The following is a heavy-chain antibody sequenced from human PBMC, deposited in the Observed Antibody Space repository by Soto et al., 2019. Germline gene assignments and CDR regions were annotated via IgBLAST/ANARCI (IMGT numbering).Heavy chain of an antibody. Sequence: PSETLSLTCAVSGGSFSGYYWSWIRQSPGKGLEWIGEINHSGSTNYNPSLKSRVTISVDTSKNQFSLNLSSVTAADTAVYYCARGYGIVATFSRYYSMDVWGQGTTVTVSS. V-gene: IGHV4-34*01. D-gene: IGHD5-12*01. CDR3: ARGYGIVATFSRYYSMDV. CDR1: GGSFSGYY. CDR2: INHSGST. J-gene: IGHJ6*02.